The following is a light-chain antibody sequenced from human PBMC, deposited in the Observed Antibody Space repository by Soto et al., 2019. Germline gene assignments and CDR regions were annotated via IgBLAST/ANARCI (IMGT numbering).Light chain of an antibody. CDR2: CAA. CDR1: QCVVYSPNNRND. V-gene: IGKV4-1*01. CDR3: QQYYGSSPWT. Sequence: DFVMTQSPYSLAGPLSARATISCTSSQCVVYSPNNRNDLGGYQQKPGHPPKLLIYCAATREAGVPERFSGSGAGTDFSLTISSRLDEDEAVYYCQQYYGSSPWTFGQGTKVDIK. J-gene: IGKJ1*01.